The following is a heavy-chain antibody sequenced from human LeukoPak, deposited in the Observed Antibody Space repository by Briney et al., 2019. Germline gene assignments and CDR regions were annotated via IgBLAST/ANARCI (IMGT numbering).Heavy chain of an antibody. Sequence: SETLSLTCAVSGYSLSSGYYWGWIRQPPGKWLEWIGSIYHSGSTYYNPSLKSRVTISVDTSKNQFSLKLSSVTAADTAVYYCARRTVGYCTNGVCSDWFDPWGQGTLVTVSS. D-gene: IGHD2-8*01. CDR3: ARRTVGYCTNGVCSDWFDP. V-gene: IGHV4-38-2*01. CDR1: GYSLSSGYY. J-gene: IGHJ5*02. CDR2: IYHSGST.